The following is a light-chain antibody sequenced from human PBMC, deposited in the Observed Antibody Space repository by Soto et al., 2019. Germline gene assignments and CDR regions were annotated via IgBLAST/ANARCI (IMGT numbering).Light chain of an antibody. Sequence: DIVMTQSPDSLAVSLGERATINCKSSQSVLHSSSNTNYLAWYQQKLGQPPELPIYWASTRESGVPDRFSGSGSGTDFTLTISSLQAEDVAVYYCQQYYSTPCTFGQGTKLEIK. J-gene: IGKJ2*02. CDR1: QSVLHSSSNTNY. CDR2: WAS. V-gene: IGKV4-1*01. CDR3: QQYYSTPCT.